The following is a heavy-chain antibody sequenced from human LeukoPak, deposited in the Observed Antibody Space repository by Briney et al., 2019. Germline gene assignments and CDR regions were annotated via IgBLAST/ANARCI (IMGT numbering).Heavy chain of an antibody. CDR2: IYTSGST. Sequence: SETLSLTCTVSGGPISSYYWSWIRQPAGKGLEWIGRIYTSGSTNYNPSLKSRVTMSVDTSKNQFSLKLSSVTAADTAVYYCARDGGFGVVIAYYFDYWGQGTLVTVSS. V-gene: IGHV4-4*07. J-gene: IGHJ4*02. CDR3: ARDGGFGVVIAYYFDY. CDR1: GGPISSYY. D-gene: IGHD3-3*01.